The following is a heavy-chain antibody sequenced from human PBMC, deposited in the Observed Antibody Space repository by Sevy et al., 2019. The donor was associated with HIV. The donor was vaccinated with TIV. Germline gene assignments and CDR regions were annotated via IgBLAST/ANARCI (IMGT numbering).Heavy chain of an antibody. D-gene: IGHD6-6*01. J-gene: IGHJ6*02. V-gene: IGHV3-30-3*01. CDR3: ARETVYSSSPIYYGMDV. Sequence: GGSLRLSCAASGFTFSSYAMHWVRQAPGKGLEWVAVISYDGSNKYYADSVKGRFTIPRDNSKNTLYLQMNSLRAEDTAVYYCARETVYSSSPIYYGMDVWGQGTTVTVSS. CDR2: ISYDGSNK. CDR1: GFTFSSYA.